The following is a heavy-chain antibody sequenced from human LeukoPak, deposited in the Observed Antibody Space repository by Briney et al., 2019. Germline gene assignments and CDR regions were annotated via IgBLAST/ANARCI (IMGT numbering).Heavy chain of an antibody. CDR2: INAGNGNT. Sequence: ASVNVSCKASGYTFTSCAMHWVRQAPGQRLEGMGWINAGNGNTKYSQKFQGRVTVTRDTSASTAYVELSRLRSEATAVYYCARAGAYDSPRDWGQGTLVTVSS. CDR1: GYTFTSCA. D-gene: IGHD3-22*01. V-gene: IGHV1-3*01. J-gene: IGHJ4*02. CDR3: ARAGAYDSPRD.